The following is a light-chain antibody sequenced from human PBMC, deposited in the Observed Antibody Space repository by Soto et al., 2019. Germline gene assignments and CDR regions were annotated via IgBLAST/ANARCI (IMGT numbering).Light chain of an antibody. CDR3: QQRGDLPRT. CDR1: QSVSSY. J-gene: IGKJ1*01. CDR2: DAS. Sequence: EIVLTQSPATLSLSPGERATLSCRASQSVSSYLAWYQQKPGQAPRLLIYDASNRATGIPARFSGSGSETDFTLNISSLEPEDVAVYYCQQRGDLPRTFGQGTKVEFK. V-gene: IGKV3-11*01.